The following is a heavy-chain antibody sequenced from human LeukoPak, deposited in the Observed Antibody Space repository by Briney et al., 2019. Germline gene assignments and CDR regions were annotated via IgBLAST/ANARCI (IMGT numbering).Heavy chain of an antibody. CDR1: GGTFSSYA. V-gene: IGHV1-69*01. D-gene: IGHD2-15*01. Sequence: SVKVSCKASGGTFSSYAISWVRQAPGQGLEWMGGIIPIFGTANYAQKFQGRVTITADESTSTAYMELSSLRSEDTAVYYCARDGKGYRSGGSCYNAFDIWGQGTMVTVSS. J-gene: IGHJ3*02. CDR2: IIPIFGTA. CDR3: ARDGKGYRSGGSCYNAFDI.